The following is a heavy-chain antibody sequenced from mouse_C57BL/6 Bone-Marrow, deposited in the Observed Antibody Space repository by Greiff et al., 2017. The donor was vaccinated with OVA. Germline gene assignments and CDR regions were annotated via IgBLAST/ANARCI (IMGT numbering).Heavy chain of an antibody. Sequence: QVQLQQSDAELVKPGASVKISCKVSGYTFTDHTIHWMKQRPEQGLEWIGYIYPRDGSTKYNEKFKGKATLTADKSSSTAYMQLNSLTSEDSAVYFGARTLHYYGSSYNSDYWGQGTTLTVSS. CDR1: GYTFTDHT. CDR3: ARTLHYYGSSYNSDY. V-gene: IGHV1-78*01. J-gene: IGHJ2*01. CDR2: IYPRDGST. D-gene: IGHD1-1*01.